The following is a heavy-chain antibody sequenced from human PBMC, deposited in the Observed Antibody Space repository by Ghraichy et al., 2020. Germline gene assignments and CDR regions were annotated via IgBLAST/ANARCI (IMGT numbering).Heavy chain of an antibody. CDR3: ARRRGDGYNLDAFDI. V-gene: IGHV5-51*01. CDR2: IYPGDSDT. J-gene: IGHJ3*02. D-gene: IGHD5-24*01. Sequence: GESLNISCKGSGYSFTSYWIGWVRQMPGKGLEWMGIIYPGDSDTRYSPSFQGQVPISADKSISTAYLQWSSLKASDTAMYYCARRRGDGYNLDAFDIWGQGTMVTVSS. CDR1: GYSFTSYW.